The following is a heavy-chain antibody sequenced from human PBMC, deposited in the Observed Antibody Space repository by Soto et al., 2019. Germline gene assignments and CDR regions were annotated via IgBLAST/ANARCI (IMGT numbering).Heavy chain of an antibody. Sequence: QITLKESGPTLVKPTQTLTLTCTFSGFSLSTSGVGVGWIRQAPGKALEWLARTYWDDDKSYSPSLKSRLTITKDTSKGQVGLTMTNMEPVDTATYYCVHKIMVSSGTYYLYYYGLDVWGQGTTVTVSS. J-gene: IGHJ6*02. CDR1: GFSLSTSGVG. CDR3: VHKIMVSSGTYYLYYYGLDV. V-gene: IGHV2-5*02. D-gene: IGHD1-26*01. CDR2: TYWDDDK.